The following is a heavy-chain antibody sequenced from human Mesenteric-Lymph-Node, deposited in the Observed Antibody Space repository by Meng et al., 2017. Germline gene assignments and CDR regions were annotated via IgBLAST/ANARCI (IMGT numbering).Heavy chain of an antibody. J-gene: IGHJ5*02. D-gene: IGHD4-17*01. V-gene: IGHV4-30-4*01. Sequence: VQLQESGPALVHPSQTLSLTCTVSGGSISSGDYYWSWIRQPPGKGLEWIGYIYYSGSTYSNASLKSRVTISIDRAKNQFSLKLSSVTAADTAVYYCARDRKHYGERGWFDPWGQGTLVTVSS. CDR2: IYYSGST. CDR3: ARDRKHYGERGWFDP. CDR1: GGSISSGDYY.